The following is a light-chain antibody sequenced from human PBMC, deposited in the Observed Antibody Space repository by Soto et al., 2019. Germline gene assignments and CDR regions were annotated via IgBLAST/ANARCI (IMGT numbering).Light chain of an antibody. J-gene: IGKJ5*01. CDR1: QDISSG. CDR3: QRRNSYPIT. CDR2: AAS. Sequence: QVTEAPAAGSASVGDRVTSTCRASQDISSGLAWYQQKPGKAPKLLIYAASSLQSGVPSRFSGSESGTDFTITISSLQPEDLPTYFCQRRNSYPITFGPGTRPAIK. V-gene: IGKV1D-12*01.